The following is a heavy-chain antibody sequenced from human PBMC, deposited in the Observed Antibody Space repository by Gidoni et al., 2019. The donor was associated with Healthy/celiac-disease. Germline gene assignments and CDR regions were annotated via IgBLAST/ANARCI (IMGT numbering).Heavy chain of an antibody. CDR3: ARERGDYLDY. CDR1: GGSISSYY. J-gene: IGHJ4*02. V-gene: IGHV4-59*01. CDR2: IYYSGST. D-gene: IGHD4-17*01. Sequence: QVQLQESGPGLVQPSETLSLTCPVSGGSISSYYWSWIRQPPGKGLEWLGYIYYSGSTNYNPSLKSRVTISVDTSKNQFSLKLSSVTAADTAVYYCARERGDYLDYWGQGTLVTVSS.